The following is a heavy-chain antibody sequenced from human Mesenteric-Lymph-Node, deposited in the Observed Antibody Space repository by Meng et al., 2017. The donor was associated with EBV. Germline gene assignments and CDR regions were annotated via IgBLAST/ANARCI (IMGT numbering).Heavy chain of an antibody. Sequence: QGQLQESGPGLVKASETLSLTCTVSGGSVSSGSYYWSWIRQPPGKGLEWIGYIYYSGSTNYNPSLKSRVTISVDTSKNQFSLKLSSVTAADTAVYYCALIIVGATHFDYWGQGTLVTVSS. CDR1: GGSVSSGSYY. V-gene: IGHV4-61*01. CDR3: ALIIVGATHFDY. D-gene: IGHD1-26*01. J-gene: IGHJ4*02. CDR2: IYYSGST.